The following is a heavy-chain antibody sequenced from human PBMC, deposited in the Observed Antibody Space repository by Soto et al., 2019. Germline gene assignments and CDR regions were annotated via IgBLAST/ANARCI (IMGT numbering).Heavy chain of an antibody. CDR2: IGTAGDT. Sequence: EVQLVESGGGLVQPGGSLRLSCAASGFTFSSYDMHWVRQATGKGLEWVSAIGTAGDTYYPGSVKGRFTISRENAKNSLYLQMNSLRAGDTAVYYCARDNGSGWYDYWGQGTLVTVSS. CDR3: ARDNGSGWYDY. J-gene: IGHJ4*02. CDR1: GFTFSSYD. V-gene: IGHV3-13*01. D-gene: IGHD6-19*01.